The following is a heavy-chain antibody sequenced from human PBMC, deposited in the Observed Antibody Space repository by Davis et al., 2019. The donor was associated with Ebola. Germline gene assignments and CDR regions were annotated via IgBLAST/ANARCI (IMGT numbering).Heavy chain of an antibody. CDR1: GYTYSIYW. CDR3: ARASGDLVFDY. D-gene: IGHD7-27*01. J-gene: IGHJ4*02. CDR2: IWPGDSET. V-gene: IGHV5-51*01. Sequence: PGGSLRLSCKGSGYTYSIYWIGWVRQMPGKGLEWMGIIWPGDSETRYSPSFQGQVTISVDKSINTAYLQWSSLKASDTAMYYCARASGDLVFDYWGQGTLVTVSS.